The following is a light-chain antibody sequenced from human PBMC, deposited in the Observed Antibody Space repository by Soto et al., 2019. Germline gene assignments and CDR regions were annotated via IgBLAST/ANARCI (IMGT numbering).Light chain of an antibody. Sequence: QSVLTQPASVSGSPGQSITISCTGTSSDVGGYNYVSWYQHHPGKAPKLMIYEVTNRPSGISNRFSGSKSGNTASLTISGLQAEDEANYYCSSYTTSSTLVLFGGGTQLTVL. CDR2: EVT. CDR1: SSDVGGYNY. J-gene: IGLJ2*01. V-gene: IGLV2-14*01. CDR3: SSYTTSSTLVL.